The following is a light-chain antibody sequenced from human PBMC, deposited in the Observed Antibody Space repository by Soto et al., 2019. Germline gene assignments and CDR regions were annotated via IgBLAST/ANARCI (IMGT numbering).Light chain of an antibody. CDR2: DTS. J-gene: IGKJ5*01. Sequence: EIVMTQSPATLSVSPGERATLSCRASQSVSSNLAWYQQKHGQAPRLLISDTSNRATGIPARFSGSGSGTDFTLTISSLEPEDFAVYYCQQRSDWRITFGQGTRLEIK. V-gene: IGKV3-11*01. CDR1: QSVSSN. CDR3: QQRSDWRIT.